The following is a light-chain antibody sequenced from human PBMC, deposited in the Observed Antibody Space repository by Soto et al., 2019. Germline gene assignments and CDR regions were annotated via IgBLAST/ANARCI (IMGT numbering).Light chain of an antibody. Sequence: QSVLTQPRSVSGSPGQSVTISCTGTSSDVGGYNYVSWYQQHPGQAPKLMIYDVTKRPSGVPDRFSGSKSGNTASLSISGLPAEDEADYYCCSYGGGYTPLLFGGGTKLTVL. CDR3: CSYGGGYTPLL. CDR2: DVT. V-gene: IGLV2-11*01. CDR1: SSDVGGYNY. J-gene: IGLJ2*01.